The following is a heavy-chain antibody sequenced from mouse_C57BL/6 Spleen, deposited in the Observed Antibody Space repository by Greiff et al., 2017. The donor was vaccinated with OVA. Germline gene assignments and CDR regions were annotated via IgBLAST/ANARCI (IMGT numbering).Heavy chain of an antibody. CDR1: GYTFTSYW. V-gene: IGHV1-69*01. CDR2: IDPSDSYT. D-gene: IGHD2-4*01. CDR3: ARWDYDYYYFDY. J-gene: IGHJ2*01. Sequence: VQLQQPGAELVMPGASVKLSCKASGYTFTSYWMHWVKQRPGQGLEWIGEIDPSDSYTNYNQKFKGKSTLTVDKSSSTAYMQLSSLTSEDSAVYYCARWDYDYYYFDYWGQGTTLTVSS.